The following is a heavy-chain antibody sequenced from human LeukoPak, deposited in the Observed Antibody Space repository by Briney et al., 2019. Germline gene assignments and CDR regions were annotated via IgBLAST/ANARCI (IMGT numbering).Heavy chain of an antibody. J-gene: IGHJ4*02. D-gene: IGHD3-22*01. Sequence: SETLSLTCTVSGGSISSGDYYWSWIRQPPGKGLEWIGYIYYSGSTYYNPSLKSRVTISVDTSKNQFSLKLSPVTAADTAVYYCAISRNHYDSSGYYSGFDYWGQGTLVTVSS. CDR3: AISRNHYDSSGYYSGFDY. V-gene: IGHV4-30-4*02. CDR1: GGSISSGDYY. CDR2: IYYSGST.